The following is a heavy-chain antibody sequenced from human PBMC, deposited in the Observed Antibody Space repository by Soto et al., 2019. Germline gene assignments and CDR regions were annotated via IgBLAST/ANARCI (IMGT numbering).Heavy chain of an antibody. CDR2: ISGSGGST. CDR3: AKVVVRQVVPAARNYMDV. D-gene: IGHD2-2*01. CDR1: GFTFSSYA. V-gene: IGHV3-23*01. J-gene: IGHJ6*03. Sequence: EVQLLESGGGLVQPGGSLRLSCAASGFTFSSYAMSWVRQAPGKGLEWVSAISGSGGSTYYADSVKGRFTISRDNSKNTLYLQMNSLRAEDTAVYYCAKVVVRQVVPAARNYMDVWGKGTTVTVSS.